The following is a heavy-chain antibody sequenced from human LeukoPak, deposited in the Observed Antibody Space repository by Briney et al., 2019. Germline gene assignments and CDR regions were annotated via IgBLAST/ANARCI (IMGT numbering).Heavy chain of an antibody. V-gene: IGHV3-23*01. CDR1: GFTFSSYA. CDR2: ISGSGGST. CDR3: AKDNEDDYVWGSWQDY. Sequence: GGSLRLSCAASGFTFSSYAMSWVRQAPGKGLEWVSAISGSGGSTYYADSVKGRFTISRDNSKNTLYLQMNSLRAEDTAVYYCAKDNEDDYVWGSWQDYWGQGTLVTVSS. J-gene: IGHJ4*02. D-gene: IGHD3-16*01.